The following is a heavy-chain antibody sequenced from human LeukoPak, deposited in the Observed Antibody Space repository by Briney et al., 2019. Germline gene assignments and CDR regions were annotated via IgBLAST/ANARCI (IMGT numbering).Heavy chain of an antibody. J-gene: IGHJ4*02. CDR3: ARQLDSSSRKPGGY. D-gene: IGHD6-13*01. Sequence: PGGSLRLSCAASGFTISDYWMSWVRQAPGKGLEWIGSIYYSGSTYYNPSLKSRVTISVDTSKNQFSLKLSSVTAADTAVYYCARQLDSSSRKPGGYWGQGTLVTVSS. CDR2: IYYSGST. CDR1: GFTISDYW. V-gene: IGHV4-39*01.